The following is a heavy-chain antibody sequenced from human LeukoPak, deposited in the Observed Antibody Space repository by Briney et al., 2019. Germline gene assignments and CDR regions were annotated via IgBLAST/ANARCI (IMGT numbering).Heavy chain of an antibody. CDR1: GFAFSGHW. Sequence: GGSLRLSWAASGFAFSGHWMSWIRQAPGWGLEWVANINQGGSDKYYVDSVKGRFTISRDNANNLLYLQMNSLRGEETAVYYCTRDRSRAEDDWGQGTLVTVSS. CDR2: INQGGSDK. J-gene: IGHJ4*02. D-gene: IGHD1-14*01. V-gene: IGHV3-7*01. CDR3: TRDRSRAEDD.